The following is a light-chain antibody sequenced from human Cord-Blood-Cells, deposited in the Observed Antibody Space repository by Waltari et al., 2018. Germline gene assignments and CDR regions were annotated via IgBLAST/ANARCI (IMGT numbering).Light chain of an antibody. J-gene: IGLJ1*01. CDR3: QAWDSSTAV. V-gene: IGLV3-1*01. CDR2: QDS. CDR1: KSGDKY. Sequence: SYELTQPPSVSVSPGQTASITCSGDKSGDKYACWYQQKPGQPPVLVLYQDSKRPAGIPERFSGSNSGNTATLTISGTQAMDEADYYCQAWDSSTAVFGTGTKVTVL.